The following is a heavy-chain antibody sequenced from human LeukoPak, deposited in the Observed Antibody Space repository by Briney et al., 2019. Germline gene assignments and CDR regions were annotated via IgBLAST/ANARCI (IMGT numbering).Heavy chain of an antibody. CDR3: VRDNFGVDY. V-gene: IGHV3-74*03. Sequence: GGSLRLSCAASGFTFSRYWMQWVRQAPGKGLVWVPHIVSDGSSTTYADSVKGRFTTSRDNAKNTLYLQMNGLRVEDTAVYYCVRDNFGVDYWGQGTLVTVSS. CDR2: IVSDGSST. D-gene: IGHD3-16*01. J-gene: IGHJ4*02. CDR1: GFTFSRYW.